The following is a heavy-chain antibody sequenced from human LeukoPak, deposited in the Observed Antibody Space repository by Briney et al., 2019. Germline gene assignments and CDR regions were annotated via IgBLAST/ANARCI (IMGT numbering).Heavy chain of an antibody. CDR2: IYYSGST. CDR3: ARGEGVYGSNEGWFDP. CDR1: GGSISSGGYY. J-gene: IGHJ5*02. D-gene: IGHD5/OR15-5a*01. Sequence: SETLSLTCTVSGGSISSGGYYWSWIRQHPGKGLEWIGYIYYSGSTYYNPFLKSRVTISVDTSKNQFSLKLSSVTAADTAVYYCARGEGVYGSNEGWFDPWGQGTLVTVSS. V-gene: IGHV4-31*03.